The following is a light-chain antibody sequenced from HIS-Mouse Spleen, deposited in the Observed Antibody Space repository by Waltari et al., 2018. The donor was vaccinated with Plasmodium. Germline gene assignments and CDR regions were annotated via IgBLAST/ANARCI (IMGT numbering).Light chain of an antibody. V-gene: IGKV1-39*01. J-gene: IGKJ1*01. Sequence: DIQMTQSPSSLSASVGDRVTITFRASQSISSYLNWYQQKPGKAPKLLIYAASSLQSGVPPRFSGIGSGTDFTLTISSLQPEDFATYYCQQSYSTPWTFGQGTKVEIK. CDR2: AAS. CDR1: QSISSY. CDR3: QQSYSTPWT.